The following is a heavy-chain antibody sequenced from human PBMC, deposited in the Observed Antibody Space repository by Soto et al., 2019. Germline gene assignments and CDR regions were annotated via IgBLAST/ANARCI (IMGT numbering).Heavy chain of an antibody. V-gene: IGHV3-72*01. CDR3: ATYYYDSSGYYHDY. D-gene: IGHD3-22*01. CDR1: GFTFSDHY. CDR2: TRNKANSYTT. J-gene: IGHJ4*02. Sequence: EVQLVESGGGLVQPGGSLRLSCAASGFTFSDHYMDWVRQAPGKGLEWVGRTRNKANSYTTEYAASAKGRFTISRDDSKNSLYLQMNSLKTEDTAVYYCATYYYDSSGYYHDYWGQGTLVTVSS.